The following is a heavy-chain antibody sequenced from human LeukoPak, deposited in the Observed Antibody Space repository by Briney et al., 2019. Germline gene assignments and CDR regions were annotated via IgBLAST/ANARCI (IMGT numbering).Heavy chain of an antibody. Sequence: SGPTLVNPTQTLTLTCTFSGFSLSTSGMRVSWIRQPPGKALEWLARIDWDDDKFYSTSLKTRLTISKDTYKNQVVLTMTNMDPVDTATYYCARAIRYDSSRGAFDIWGQGTMVTVSS. CDR1: GFSLSTSGMR. V-gene: IGHV2-70*04. CDR3: ARAIRYDSSRGAFDI. D-gene: IGHD3-22*01. J-gene: IGHJ3*02. CDR2: IDWDDDK.